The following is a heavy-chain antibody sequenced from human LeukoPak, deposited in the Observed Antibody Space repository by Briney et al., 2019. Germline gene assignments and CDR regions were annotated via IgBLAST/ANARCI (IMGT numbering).Heavy chain of an antibody. CDR2: ISSSATYI. J-gene: IGHJ5*02. CDR1: GFTSSSYN. CDR3: ASANLDSSFDP. V-gene: IGHV3-21*06. Sequence: PGGSLRLSCAASGFTSSSYNMIWVRQTPGEGLEWVSSISSSATYIYYTDSLKGRFTISRDNAKNSLYLQMNSLRAEDTAVYYCASANLDSSFDPWGQGTLVTVSS.